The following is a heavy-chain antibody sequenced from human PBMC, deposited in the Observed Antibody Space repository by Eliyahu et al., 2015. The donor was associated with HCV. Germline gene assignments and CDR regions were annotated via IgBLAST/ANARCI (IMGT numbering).Heavy chain of an antibody. CDR2: INPSGGST. J-gene: IGHJ4*02. Sequence: QVQLVQSGAEVKKPGASVKVSCKASGYTFTSYYMHWVRQAPGQGLEWMGIINPSGGSTSYAQKFQGRVTMTRDTSTSTVYMELSSLRSEDTAVYYCAVISLVSSSSSIADRGDYWGQGTLVTVSS. D-gene: IGHD6-6*01. CDR3: AVISLVSSSSSIADRGDY. V-gene: IGHV1-46*01. CDR1: GYTFTSYY.